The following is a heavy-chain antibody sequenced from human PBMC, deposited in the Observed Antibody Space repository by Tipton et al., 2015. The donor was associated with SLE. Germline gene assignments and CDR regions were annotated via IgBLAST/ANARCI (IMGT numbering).Heavy chain of an antibody. V-gene: IGHV4-4*02. D-gene: IGHD2-2*01. J-gene: IGHJ4*02. CDR3: ATGRRGYTAYVVPAY. CDR1: GVSISSSNW. Sequence: TLSLTCGVSGVSISSSNWWSWVRQPPGKGLEWIGEINHSGSTNYNPSLKSRVTMSVDKSKNQFSLKLSSLTAADTAVYYCATGRRGYTAYVVPAYWGQGTQVTVPS. CDR2: INHSGST.